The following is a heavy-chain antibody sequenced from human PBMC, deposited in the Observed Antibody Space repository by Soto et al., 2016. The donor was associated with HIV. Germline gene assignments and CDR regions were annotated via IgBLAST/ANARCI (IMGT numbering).Heavy chain of an antibody. Sequence: VQLVESGGGVVQPGRSLRLSCAASGFTFSSYAMHWVRQAPGKGLEWVAVISYDGSNKYYADSVKGRFTISRDKSKNTLYLQMNSLRAEDTAVYYCARDDYGDYTYDYWAREPWSPSP. CDR1: GFTFSSYA. D-gene: IGHD4-17*01. CDR2: ISYDGSNK. V-gene: IGHV3-30*04. CDR3: ARDDYGDYTYDY. J-gene: IGHJ4*02.